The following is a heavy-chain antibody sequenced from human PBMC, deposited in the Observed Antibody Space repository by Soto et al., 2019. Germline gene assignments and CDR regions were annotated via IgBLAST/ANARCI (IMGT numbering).Heavy chain of an antibody. CDR3: ARGRQTWIQLLDY. Sequence: KTSETLSLTCTVSGGSISSGDYYWSWIRQPPGKGLEWIGYIYYSGSTYYNPSLKSRVTISVDTSKNQFSLKLSSVTAADTAVYYCARGRQTWIQLLDYWGQGTLVTVSS. CDR2: IYYSGST. D-gene: IGHD5-18*01. CDR1: GGSISSGDYY. J-gene: IGHJ4*02. V-gene: IGHV4-30-4*01.